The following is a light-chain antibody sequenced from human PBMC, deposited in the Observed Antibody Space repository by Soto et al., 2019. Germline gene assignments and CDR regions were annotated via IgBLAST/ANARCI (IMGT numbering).Light chain of an antibody. CDR2: TGS. Sequence: DSQMTQSPSSVSASVGDRVTITCLAIQAIESWLAWYEQKAGEAPKLLIFTGSLLHSGVPPRFSGSGSGTDFTLTISSLQPEDFATYYCQQTLSFPPTFGQGTKVDIK. CDR1: QAIESW. J-gene: IGKJ1*01. V-gene: IGKV1-12*01. CDR3: QQTLSFPPT.